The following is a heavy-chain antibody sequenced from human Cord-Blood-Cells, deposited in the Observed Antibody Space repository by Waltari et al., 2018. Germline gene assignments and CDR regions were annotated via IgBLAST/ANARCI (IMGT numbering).Heavy chain of an antibody. CDR3: ARIPYLSSGYYYYYYYGMDV. D-gene: IGHD3-22*01. V-gene: IGHV4-39*01. CDR1: GGSISSSSYY. Sequence: QLQLQESGPGLVKPSETLSLTCTVSGGSISSSSYYWGWIRQPPGKGLEWIGSIYYSGSTYYNPSLKSRGTISVDTSKNQFSLKLSSVTAADTAVYYCARIPYLSSGYYYYYYYGMDVWGQGTTVTVSS. J-gene: IGHJ6*02. CDR2: IYYSGST.